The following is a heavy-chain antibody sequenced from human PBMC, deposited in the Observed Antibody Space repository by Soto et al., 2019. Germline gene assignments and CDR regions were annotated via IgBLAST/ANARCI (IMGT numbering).Heavy chain of an antibody. CDR3: ARHEGWTGPDQ. CDR2: IFHDGNT. CDR1: GASIGSGGR. Sequence: PSETLSLTCAVSGASIGSGGRCSWVRQPPGKGLEWIAEIFHDGNTNYSPSLKSRVTISVDKSQNQFSLNVYSVTAADTAVYYCARHEGWTGPDQWGQGTQVTVSS. J-gene: IGHJ5*02. V-gene: IGHV4-4*02. D-gene: IGHD2-8*02.